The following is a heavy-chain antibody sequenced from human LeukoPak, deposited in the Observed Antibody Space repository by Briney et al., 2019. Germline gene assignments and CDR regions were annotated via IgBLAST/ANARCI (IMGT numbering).Heavy chain of an antibody. D-gene: IGHD6-6*01. CDR3: AGAPPSIAARGDTWFDP. CDR2: IGTAGDT. CDR1: GFTFSSYD. V-gene: IGHV3-13*01. J-gene: IGHJ5*02. Sequence: GGSLRLSCAASGFTFSSYDMHWVRQATGKGLEWVSAIGTAGDTYYPGSVKGRFTISRENAKNSLYLQMNSLRAGDTAVYYCAGAPPSIAARGDTWFDPWGQGTLVTVSS.